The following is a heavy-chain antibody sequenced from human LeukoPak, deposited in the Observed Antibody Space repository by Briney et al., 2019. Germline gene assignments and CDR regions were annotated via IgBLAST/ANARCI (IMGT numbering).Heavy chain of an antibody. CDR2: ISYDGSNK. V-gene: IGHV3-30*04. CDR1: GFTFSSYA. J-gene: IGHJ4*02. Sequence: GGSLRLSCAASGFTFSSYAMHWVRQAPGKGLEWVAVISYDGSNKYYADSVKGRFTISRDNSENTLYLQMNSLRAEDTAVYYCARGRDYYGSGRRFDYWGQGTLVTVSS. CDR3: ARGRDYYGSGRRFDY. D-gene: IGHD3-10*01.